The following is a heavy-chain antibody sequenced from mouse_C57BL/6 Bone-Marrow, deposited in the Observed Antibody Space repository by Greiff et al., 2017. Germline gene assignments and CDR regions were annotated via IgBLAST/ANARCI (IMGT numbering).Heavy chain of an antibody. CDR3: TTLDYYGSEAWFAY. D-gene: IGHD1-1*01. CDR1: GFNIKDDY. J-gene: IGHJ3*01. V-gene: IGHV14-4*01. Sequence: VQLQQSGAELVRPGASVKLSCTASGFNIKDDYMHWVKQRPEQGLEWIGWIDPENGDTEYASKFQGKATITADTSSNTAYLQLSSLTSEDTAVYYCTTLDYYGSEAWFAYWRQGTLVTVSA. CDR2: IDPENGDT.